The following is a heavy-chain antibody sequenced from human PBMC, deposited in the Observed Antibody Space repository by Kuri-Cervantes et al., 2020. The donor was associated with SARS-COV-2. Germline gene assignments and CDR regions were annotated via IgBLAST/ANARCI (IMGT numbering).Heavy chain of an antibody. D-gene: IGHD5-18*01. CDR2: VNHNGGA. CDR1: GGSLSGSF. J-gene: IGHJ5*02. Sequence: ESLKISCAVYGGSLSGSFWSWIRQSPRKGLEWIGEVNHNGGANYNPSLRSRVTISVDTSKTQFSLSLTSVTAADTAVYYCARLGGYRSGYNWFDPWGQGTLVTVSS. CDR3: ARLGGYRSGYNWFDP. V-gene: IGHV4-34*01.